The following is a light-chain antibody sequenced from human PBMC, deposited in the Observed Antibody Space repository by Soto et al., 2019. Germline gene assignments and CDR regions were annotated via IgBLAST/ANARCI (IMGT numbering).Light chain of an antibody. CDR1: QSLLHSNGYNY. CDR3: MQALQTPIT. J-gene: IGKJ5*01. V-gene: IGKV2-28*01. Sequence: DSVMTQSPLSLPVTPGEPASISCRSSQSLLHSNGYNYLDWYLQKPGQSPQLLIYLGSNRASGVPDRFSGSGSGTDFTLKISRVEAEDVGVYYCMQALQTPITFGQGARLENK. CDR2: LGS.